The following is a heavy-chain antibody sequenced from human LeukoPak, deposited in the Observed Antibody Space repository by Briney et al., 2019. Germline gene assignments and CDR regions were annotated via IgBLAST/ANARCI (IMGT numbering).Heavy chain of an antibody. Sequence: GASVKVSCKASGGTFSSYAISWVRQAPGQGLEWMGRIIPIFGIANYAQKFQGRVTITADKSTSTAYMELSSLRSEDTAVYYCARGRFRTDSSDVFDIWGQGTMVTVSS. CDR1: GGTFSSYA. D-gene: IGHD3-22*01. CDR2: IIPIFGIA. V-gene: IGHV1-69*04. J-gene: IGHJ3*02. CDR3: ARGRFRTDSSDVFDI.